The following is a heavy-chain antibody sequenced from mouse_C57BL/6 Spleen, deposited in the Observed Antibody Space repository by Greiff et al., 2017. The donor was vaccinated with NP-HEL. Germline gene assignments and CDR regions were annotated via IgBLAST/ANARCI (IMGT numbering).Heavy chain of an antibody. CDR2: ISYDGSN. CDR3: ASLNWEGDY. D-gene: IGHD4-1*01. Sequence: DVKLQESGPGLVKPSQSLSLTCSVTGYSITSGYYWNWIRQFPGNKLEWMGYISYDGSNNYNPSLKNRISITRDTSKNQFFLKLNSVTTEDTATYYCASLNWEGDYWGQGTTLTVSS. V-gene: IGHV3-6*01. CDR1: GYSITSGYY. J-gene: IGHJ2*01.